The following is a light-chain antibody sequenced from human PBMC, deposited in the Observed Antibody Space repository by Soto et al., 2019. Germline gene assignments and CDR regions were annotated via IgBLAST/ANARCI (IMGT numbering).Light chain of an antibody. V-gene: IGKV3D-7*01. CDR3: HQNYDLPWT. CDR1: QTISGNY. CDR2: CAS. Sequence: EIALTQSPASLSLSPGESVTLSYRTSQTISGNYLSWYQRRPGQAPRLLIFCASIRATDIPARFSGSGSGRDFTLAITSLEPEDFAVYYCHQNYDLPWTFGQGTKLEMK. J-gene: IGKJ2*02.